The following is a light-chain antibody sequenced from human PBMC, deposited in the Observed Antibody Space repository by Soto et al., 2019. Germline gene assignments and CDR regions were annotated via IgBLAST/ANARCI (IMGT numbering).Light chain of an antibody. Sequence: LTQPPSVSVSPGQTAMITCSGDALPKQYAYWYQQKPGQAPVVVIYKDNERPSGIPERFSGSTSGTTVTLTISGVQAEDEAEYFCQSSDSSGRSHYVFGTGTKVTVL. V-gene: IGLV3-25*02. CDR1: ALPKQY. J-gene: IGLJ1*01. CDR2: KDN. CDR3: QSSDSSGRSHYV.